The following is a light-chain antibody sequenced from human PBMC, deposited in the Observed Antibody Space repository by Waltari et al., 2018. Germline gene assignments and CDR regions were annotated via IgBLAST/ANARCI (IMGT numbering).Light chain of an antibody. J-gene: IGLJ3*02. Sequence: QSALTQPASVSGPPGQSITISRPGISRVVGTHNLYSWYQHHPDKAPKLIIYEDNKRPSGVSNRFSGSKSGTTASLTVSELQTDDEADYYCCSYVGGSTWVFGGGTKLTVL. V-gene: IGLV2-23*01. CDR1: SRVVGTHNL. CDR3: CSYVGGSTWV. CDR2: EDN.